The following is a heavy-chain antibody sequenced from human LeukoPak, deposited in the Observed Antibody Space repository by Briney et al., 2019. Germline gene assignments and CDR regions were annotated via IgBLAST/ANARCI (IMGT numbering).Heavy chain of an antibody. J-gene: IGHJ4*02. CDR1: GGSFSDYY. D-gene: IGHD6-13*01. V-gene: IGHV4-34*01. CDR3: ARSVYSSSWLSRVFDY. Sequence: SETLSLTCAVYGGSFSDYYWNWIRQPPGKGLEWIGEINHSGSTNYNPSLKSRVTISVDTSKNQFSLKLSSVTAADTAVYYCARSVYSSSWLSRVFDYWGQGTLVTVSS. CDR2: INHSGST.